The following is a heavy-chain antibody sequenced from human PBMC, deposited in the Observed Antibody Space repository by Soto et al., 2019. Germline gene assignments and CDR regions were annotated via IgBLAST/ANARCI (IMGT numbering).Heavy chain of an antibody. D-gene: IGHD2-2*01. CDR3: AKEGVYCSSTSCYNWFDP. J-gene: IGHJ5*02. Sequence: WWSLRLSCSASVFTFSSYAMSWFRQAPGKGLEWVSAISGSGGSTYYADSVKGRFTISRDNSKNTLYLQMNSLRAEDTAVYYCAKEGVYCSSTSCYNWFDPWGQGTLVTVSS. CDR2: ISGSGGST. V-gene: IGHV3-23*01. CDR1: VFTFSSYA.